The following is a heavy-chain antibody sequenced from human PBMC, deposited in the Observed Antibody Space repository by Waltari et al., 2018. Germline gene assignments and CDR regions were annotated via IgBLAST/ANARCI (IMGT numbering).Heavy chain of an antibody. CDR3: ARRNLGFAFDV. Sequence: QVHLVQSGAEVKKPGSSMKVSCKASGGTFGSYSIDWVRQAAGQGLEWLGGIIPSLGTPQYAQKFQGRVTLTADASTTTAYLELSGLRSDDTAIYYCARRNLGFAFDVWGQGTLVIVSS. J-gene: IGHJ3*01. CDR2: IIPSLGTP. CDR1: GGTFGSYS. D-gene: IGHD1-26*01. V-gene: IGHV1-69*11.